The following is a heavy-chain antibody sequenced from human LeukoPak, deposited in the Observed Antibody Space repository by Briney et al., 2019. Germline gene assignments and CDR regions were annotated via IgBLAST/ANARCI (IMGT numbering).Heavy chain of an antibody. CDR1: GFTFSSYS. V-gene: IGHV3-33*08. D-gene: IGHD3-10*01. CDR3: ARELLIRGIIITFKGMDV. Sequence: PGGSLRLSCAASGFTFSSYSMNWVRQAPGKGLEWVALIWYDGSKKYYAESVKGRFIISRDNSKNTLYLQMNSLRTEDTAVYYCARELLIRGIIITFKGMDVWGQGTTVTVSS. J-gene: IGHJ6*02. CDR2: IWYDGSKK.